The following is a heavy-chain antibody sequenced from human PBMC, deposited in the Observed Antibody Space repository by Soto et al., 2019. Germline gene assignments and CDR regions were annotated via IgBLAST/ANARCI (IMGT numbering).Heavy chain of an antibody. CDR2: IIPILGIA. V-gene: IGHV1-69*08. Sequence: QVQLVQSGAEVKKPGSSVKVSCKASGGTFSSYTISWVRQAPGQGLEWMGRIIPILGIANYAQKFQGRVTITADKSTSTAYMELSSLRSEDTAVYYWAREMGVASSFDYWGQGTLVTVSS. CDR1: GGTFSSYT. D-gene: IGHD3-3*01. J-gene: IGHJ4*02. CDR3: AREMGVASSFDY.